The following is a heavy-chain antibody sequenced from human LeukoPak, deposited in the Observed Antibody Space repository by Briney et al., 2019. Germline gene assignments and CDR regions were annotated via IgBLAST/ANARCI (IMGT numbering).Heavy chain of an antibody. J-gene: IGHJ6*02. CDR2: ISSSSSYI. CDR1: GFTFSSYS. D-gene: IGHD6-6*01. V-gene: IGHV3-21*01. CDR3: ARDREYSSSSCMDV. Sequence: GGSLRLSCAASGFTFSSYSMNWVRQAPGKGLEWVSSISSSSSYIYYADSVKGRFTISRDNAKNSLYLQMSSLRAEDTAVYYCARDREYSSSSCMDVWGQGTTVTVSS.